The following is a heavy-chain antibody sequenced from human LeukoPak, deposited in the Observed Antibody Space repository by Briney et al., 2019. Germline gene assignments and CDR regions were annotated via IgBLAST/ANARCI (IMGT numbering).Heavy chain of an antibody. CDR2: IYTSGST. CDR3: ARVICSGGSCRFDY. V-gene: IGHV4-61*02. Sequence: SQTLSLTCTVSGGSISSGSYYWSWIRQPAGKGLEWIGLIYTSGSTNYNPSLKSRVTMSVDTSKNQFSLKLSSVTAADTAVYYCARVICSGGSCRFDYWGQGTLVTVSS. CDR1: GGSISSGSYY. D-gene: IGHD2-15*01. J-gene: IGHJ4*02.